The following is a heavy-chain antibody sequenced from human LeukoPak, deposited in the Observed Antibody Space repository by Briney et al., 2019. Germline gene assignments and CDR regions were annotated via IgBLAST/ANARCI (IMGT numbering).Heavy chain of an antibody. CDR1: GFTFRSYG. CDR2: IKQDGSET. Sequence: GGSLRLSCAASGFTFRSYGMHWVRQAPGKGLEWVANIKQDGSETYHVDSVKGRFTISRDNAKDSLYLEMNSLRAEDTTVYYCARGGQAGTGDLWGQGTLVTVSS. D-gene: IGHD3-10*01. J-gene: IGHJ5*02. CDR3: ARGGQAGTGDL. V-gene: IGHV3-7*01.